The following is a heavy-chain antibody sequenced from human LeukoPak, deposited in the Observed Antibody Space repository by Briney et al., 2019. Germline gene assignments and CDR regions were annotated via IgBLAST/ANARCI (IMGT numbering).Heavy chain of an antibody. V-gene: IGHV3-23*01. Sequence: PGGPLRLSCAASGFTFSSYAMSWVRQAPGKGLEWVSAISGSGGSTYYADSVKGRFTISRDNSKNTLYLQMSSLRAEDTAVYYCAKGISDYYGSGSYFDYWGQGTLVTVSS. J-gene: IGHJ4*02. CDR2: ISGSGGST. D-gene: IGHD3-10*01. CDR1: GFTFSSYA. CDR3: AKGISDYYGSGSYFDY.